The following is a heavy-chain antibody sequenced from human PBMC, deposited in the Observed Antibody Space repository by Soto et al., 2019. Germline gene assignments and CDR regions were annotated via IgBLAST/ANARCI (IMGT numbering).Heavy chain of an antibody. CDR1: GGSISSGGYS. J-gene: IGHJ3*02. CDR3: ARQYSSSSDAFDI. D-gene: IGHD6-6*01. Sequence: SETLSLTCAVSGGSISSGGYSWSWIRQPPGKGLEWIGYIYYSGSTYYNPSLKSRVTISVDTSKNQFSLKLSSVTAADTAVYYCARQYSSSSDAFDIWGQGTMVTVSS. V-gene: IGHV4-30-2*01. CDR2: IYYSGST.